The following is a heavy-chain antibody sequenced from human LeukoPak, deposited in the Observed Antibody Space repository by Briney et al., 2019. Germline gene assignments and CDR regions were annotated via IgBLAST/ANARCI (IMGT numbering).Heavy chain of an antibody. CDR2: IKSKTDGGTT. CDR3: AKDLGSGYDPRGATTFDY. J-gene: IGHJ4*02. Sequence: GGSLRLSCAASGFTFRSYGMHWVRQAPGKGLEWVGRIKSKTDGGTTDYAAPVKGRFTISRDDSKNTLYLQMNSLRAEDTAVYYCAKDLGSGYDPRGATTFDYWGQGTLVTVSS. V-gene: IGHV3-15*01. CDR1: GFTFRSYG. D-gene: IGHD5-12*01.